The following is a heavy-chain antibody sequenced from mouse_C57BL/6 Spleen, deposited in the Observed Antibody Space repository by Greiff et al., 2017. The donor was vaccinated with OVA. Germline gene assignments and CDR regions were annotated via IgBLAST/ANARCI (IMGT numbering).Heavy chain of an antibody. V-gene: IGHV1-26*01. CDR1: GYTFTDYY. Sequence: VQLQQSGPELVKPGASVKISCKASGYTFTDYYMNWVKQSHGKSLEWIGDINPNNGGTSYNQKFKGKATLTVDKSSSTAYMELRSLTSEDSAVYYCARTVYAMDDWGQGTSVTVSS. J-gene: IGHJ4*01. CDR2: INPNNGGT. CDR3: ARTVYAMDD.